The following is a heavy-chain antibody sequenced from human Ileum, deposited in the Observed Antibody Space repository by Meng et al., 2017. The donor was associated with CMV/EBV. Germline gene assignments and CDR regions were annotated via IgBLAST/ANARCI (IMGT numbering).Heavy chain of an antibody. D-gene: IGHD3-10*01. CDR3: ARTGRFGSYYFDY. J-gene: IGHJ4*02. V-gene: IGHV4-59*01. Sequence: QVRLQEPDPGWVKPSQPLSPTCRVSGGSISSYDWSWIRQAPGKGLEWIGYVYSTGSTNYSPSLRSRVTISVDTSRNQFSLRLSSVTAADTAVYYCARTGRFGSYYFDYWGQGTLVTVSS. CDR2: VYSTGST. CDR1: GGSISSYD.